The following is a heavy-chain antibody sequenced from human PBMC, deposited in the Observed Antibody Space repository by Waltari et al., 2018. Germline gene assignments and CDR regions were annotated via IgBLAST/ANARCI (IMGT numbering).Heavy chain of an antibody. CDR1: GCTFSSYG. D-gene: IGHD3-10*01. CDR3: ARGGAKEALGDFL. J-gene: IGHJ4*02. CDR2: IWYDGSNK. V-gene: IGHV3-33*01. Sequence: QVQLVESGGGVVQPGRSLRLSCAASGCTFSSYGMHWVRQAPGKGLEWVALIWYDGSNKYYADSVKGRFTISRDNSKNTLYLQMNSLRAEDTAVYYCARGGAKEALGDFLWGQGTLVTVSS.